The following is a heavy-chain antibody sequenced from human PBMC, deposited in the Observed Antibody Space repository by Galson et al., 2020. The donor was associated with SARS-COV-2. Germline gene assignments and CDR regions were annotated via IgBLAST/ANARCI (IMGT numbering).Heavy chain of an antibody. V-gene: IGHV3-49*03. CDR2: IRSRAFGGTT. J-gene: IGHJ4*02. CDR1: GFTLGDHD. CDR3: SGDHYSDSSAYFN. Sequence: GGSLRLSCTASGFTLGDHDLSWFRQAPGKGLEWVGFIRSRAFGGTTKYAASVEDRFSISRDDSKNIAYLQMNILKTEDTAMYYCSGDHYSDSSAYFNWGQGTLVTVSS. D-gene: IGHD3-22*01.